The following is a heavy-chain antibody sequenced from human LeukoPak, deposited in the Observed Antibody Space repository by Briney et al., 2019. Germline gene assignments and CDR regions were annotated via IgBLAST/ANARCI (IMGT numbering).Heavy chain of an antibody. Sequence: PGGSLRLSCVTSGFTFSNHGMNWVRQAPGKGLEWVAFIPDGGSRRYYADSVKGRFTVSRDNAKNSLYLQMNSLRVEDTALYYCARGSVLGYYFESWGPGTLVTVSP. CDR2: IPDGGSRR. J-gene: IGHJ4*02. D-gene: IGHD3-10*02. CDR1: GFTFSNHG. CDR3: ARGSVLGYYFES. V-gene: IGHV3-48*03.